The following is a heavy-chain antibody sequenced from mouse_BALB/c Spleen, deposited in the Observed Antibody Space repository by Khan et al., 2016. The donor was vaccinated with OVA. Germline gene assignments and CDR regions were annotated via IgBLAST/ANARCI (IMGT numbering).Heavy chain of an antibody. Sequence: EVQLVESGPGLVKPSQSLSLTCTVTGYSITSDYAWNWIRQFPGNKLECMGFISYSGNTNYNPSLKSRISFTRDKSKNQFFLQLNSVTTEDTATYYVARVYGGDFDYWGQGTTLTVSS. CDR3: ARVYGGDFDY. CDR1: GYSITSDYA. CDR2: ISYSGNT. V-gene: IGHV3-2*02. D-gene: IGHD1-1*01. J-gene: IGHJ2*01.